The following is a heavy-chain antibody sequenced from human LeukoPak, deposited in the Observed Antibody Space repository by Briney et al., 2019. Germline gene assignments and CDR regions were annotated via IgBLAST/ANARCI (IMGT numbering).Heavy chain of an antibody. D-gene: IGHD3-10*01. CDR2: IWCDGSNK. CDR1: GFTFSSYG. V-gene: IGHV3-33*01. Sequence: GRSLRLSCAASGFTFSSYGMHWVRQAPGKGLEWVAVIWCDGSNKYYADSVKGRFTISRDNSKNPLYLQMNSLRAEDTAVYYCARDQLLWFGELFHYYYYYGMDVWGQGTTVTVSS. CDR3: ARDQLLWFGELFHYYYYYGMDV. J-gene: IGHJ6*02.